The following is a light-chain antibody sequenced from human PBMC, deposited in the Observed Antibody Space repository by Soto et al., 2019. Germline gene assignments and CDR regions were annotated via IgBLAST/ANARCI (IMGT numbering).Light chain of an antibody. CDR2: SHN. Sequence: QSVLTQPPSASGTPGQRVTISCSGSSSNIGSNTGNWYQQLPGTAPKLLIYSHNQRPSGVPDRFSGSKSGTSASLAISGLQSEDEADYYCAAWDDSLNGYVFGTGTKLTVL. CDR1: SSNIGSNT. CDR3: AAWDDSLNGYV. V-gene: IGLV1-44*01. J-gene: IGLJ1*01.